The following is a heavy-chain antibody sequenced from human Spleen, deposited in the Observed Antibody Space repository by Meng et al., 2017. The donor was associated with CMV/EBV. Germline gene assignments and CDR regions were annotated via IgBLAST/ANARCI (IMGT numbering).Heavy chain of an antibody. CDR2: IYYSGTT. CDR3: ARDRSSGYCDY. J-gene: IGHJ4*02. CDR1: GGFFSSGTYY. D-gene: IGHD3-22*01. V-gene: IGHV4-61*01. Sequence: TVSGGFFSSGTYYWSWIRQPPGKGLEWIGYIYYSGTTNYTPSMKSRVTMSVDPSKNQFSLKLSSVTAADTALYYCARDRSSGYCDYWGQGTLVTVSS.